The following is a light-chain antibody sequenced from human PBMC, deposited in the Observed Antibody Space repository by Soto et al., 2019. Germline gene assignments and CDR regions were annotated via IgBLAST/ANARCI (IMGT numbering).Light chain of an antibody. CDR3: QQYGGSPPYT. Sequence: EIVLTQSPGTLSLSPGERATLSCRASQTISSFYLAWYQQKPGQAPRLLIFAAPRRATGIPERFSGSGSGTDFALTISGLEPEDFAVYYCQQYGGSPPYTFGQGTKLEIK. CDR2: AAP. V-gene: IGKV3-20*01. J-gene: IGKJ2*01. CDR1: QTISSFY.